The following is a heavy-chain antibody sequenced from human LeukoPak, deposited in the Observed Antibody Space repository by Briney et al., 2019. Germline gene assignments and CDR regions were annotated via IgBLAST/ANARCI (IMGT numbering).Heavy chain of an antibody. CDR2: IGGTGVRT. CDR1: GFTFSSYA. D-gene: IGHD3-10*01. J-gene: IGHJ4*02. V-gene: IGHV3-23*01. Sequence: PGGSLRLSCASSGFTFSSYAMSWVRQAPGKGLEWVSTIGGTGVRTYYADSVKGRFTISRDNSKNTLYLQINRLRAEDPAVYFFAKDRRGGPYSFHSWGQGTLFPV. CDR3: AKDRRGGPYSFHS.